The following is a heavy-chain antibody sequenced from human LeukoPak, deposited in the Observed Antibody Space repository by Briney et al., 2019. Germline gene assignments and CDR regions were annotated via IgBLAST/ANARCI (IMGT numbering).Heavy chain of an antibody. Sequence: GGSLRLSCAASGFTFSSYGMQWVRQAPGEGLEWVAFIRSDGSNTYYADSVKGRFTISRDNSKNTLYLQINSLRAEDTAVYYCAKDPHSGFFDYWGQGTPVTVSS. CDR2: IRSDGSNT. V-gene: IGHV3-30*02. CDR1: GFTFSSYG. CDR3: AKDPHSGFFDY. J-gene: IGHJ4*02. D-gene: IGHD2-15*01.